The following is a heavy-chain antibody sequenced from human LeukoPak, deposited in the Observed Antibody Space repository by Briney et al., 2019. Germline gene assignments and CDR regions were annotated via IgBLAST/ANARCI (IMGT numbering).Heavy chain of an antibody. CDR1: GFTFSSYS. D-gene: IGHD3-9*01. V-gene: IGHV3-48*04. CDR3: ARGYDISDY. CDR2: ISSSGSTM. Sequence: GGSLRLSCAASGFTFSSYSMNWVRQAPGKGLEWLSYISSSGSTMYYADSVKGRFTISRDNAKKSLYLQMNSLRVEDTAVYYCARGYDISDYWGQGTVVTVSS. J-gene: IGHJ4*02.